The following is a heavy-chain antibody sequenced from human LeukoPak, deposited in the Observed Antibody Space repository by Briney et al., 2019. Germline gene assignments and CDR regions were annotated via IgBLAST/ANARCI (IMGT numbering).Heavy chain of an antibody. V-gene: IGHV4-34*01. CDR3: ARGIMNYYGSGPQANWFDP. J-gene: IGHJ5*02. CDR1: GGSFSGYY. CDR2: INHSGST. D-gene: IGHD3-10*01. Sequence: PSETLSLTCAVYGGSFSGYYWSWIRQPPGKGLEWIGEINHSGSTNYNPSLKSRVTISVDTSKNQFSLKLSSVTAADTAVYYCARGIMNYYGSGPQANWFDPWGQGTLVTVSS.